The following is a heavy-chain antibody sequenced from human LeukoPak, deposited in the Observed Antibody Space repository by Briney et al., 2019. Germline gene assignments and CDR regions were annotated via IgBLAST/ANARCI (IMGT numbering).Heavy chain of an antibody. CDR3: ARGRGYSYGYAYFDY. D-gene: IGHD5-18*01. J-gene: IGHJ4*02. CDR2: INTNTGNP. CDR1: GYTFTSYG. Sequence: ASVKVSCKASGYTFTSYGISRVRQAPGQGLEWMGWINTNTGNPTYAQGFTGRFVFSLDTSVSTAYLQISSLKAEDTAVYYCARGRGYSYGYAYFDYWGQGTLVTVSS. V-gene: IGHV7-4-1*02.